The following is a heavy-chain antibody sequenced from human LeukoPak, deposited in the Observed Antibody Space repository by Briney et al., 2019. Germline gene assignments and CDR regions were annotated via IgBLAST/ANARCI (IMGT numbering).Heavy chain of an antibody. CDR2: ISGGGGST. Sequence: GGSLRLSCAASGFTFSSYDISWVRQARGKGLEWVSSISGGGGSTYYAHCVKGRFTISRDNSKNTLYLKMNSLRAEDTAVYYCAKDQVRITMGRGVITTHYYYGMDVWGQGTMVTVSS. V-gene: IGHV3-23*01. CDR1: GFTFSSYD. D-gene: IGHD3-10*01. J-gene: IGHJ6*02. CDR3: AKDQVRITMGRGVITTHYYYGMDV.